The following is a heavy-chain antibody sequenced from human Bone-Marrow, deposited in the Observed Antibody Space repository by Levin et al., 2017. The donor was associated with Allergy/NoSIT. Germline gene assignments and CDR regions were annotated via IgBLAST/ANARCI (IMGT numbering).Heavy chain of an antibody. J-gene: IGHJ4*02. CDR2: IDYSGST. D-gene: IGHD2-2*01. Sequence: SQTLSLTCTVSAGSISSGDYYWSWIRQSPGKGLEWIAYIDYSGSTYYNPSLKSRVSMSVDTSNNQFSLRLSSVSAADTAVYYCAREPQLCSSTSCPSDHWGQGTLVTVSS. V-gene: IGHV4-30-4*01. CDR1: AGSISSGDYY. CDR3: AREPQLCSSTSCPSDH.